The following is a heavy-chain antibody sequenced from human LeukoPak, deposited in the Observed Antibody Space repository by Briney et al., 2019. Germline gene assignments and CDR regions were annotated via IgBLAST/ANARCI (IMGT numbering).Heavy chain of an antibody. V-gene: IGHV3-48*02. CDR3: ARNPAGIGDY. D-gene: IGHD1-26*01. Sequence: GGSLRLSCAASGFTFSTYNMNWVRQAPGKGLEWVSFISSGSRIIYYADSVKGRFTVSRDNAKNSLHLQMNSLRDEDTAVYYCARNPAGIGDYWGQGTLVTVSS. CDR2: ISSGSRII. CDR1: GFTFSTYN. J-gene: IGHJ4*02.